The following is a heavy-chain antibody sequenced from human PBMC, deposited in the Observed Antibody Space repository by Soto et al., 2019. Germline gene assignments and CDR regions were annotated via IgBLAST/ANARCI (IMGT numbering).Heavy chain of an antibody. V-gene: IGHV3-33*01. CDR1: GFPFSPYG. D-gene: IGHD6-19*01. Sequence: QVQLVESGGGVVQPGRSLRLSCAASGFPFSPYGMHWVRQAPGNGLEWVALIYFDGSNKYYSDSVKGRFTISRDNSNNTLYLQMNSLRAEDTATYYCVRDIWDTSGWYFDYWGQGALVTVSS. CDR3: VRDIWDTSGWYFDY. CDR2: IYFDGSNK. J-gene: IGHJ4*02.